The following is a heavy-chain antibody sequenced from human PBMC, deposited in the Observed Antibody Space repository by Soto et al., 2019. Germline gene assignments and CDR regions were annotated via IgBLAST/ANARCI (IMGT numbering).Heavy chain of an antibody. J-gene: IGHJ5*02. CDR2: IIPIFGTA. CDR1: GGTFSSYT. CDR3: ARDNSWISGWTNWFDP. Sequence: GASVKVSCKASGGTFSSYTISWVRQAPGQGLEWMGGIIPIFGTADYAQKFQGRVTITADESTSTAYMELSSLRSEDTAVYYCARDNSWISGWTNWFDPWGQGTLVTVSS. D-gene: IGHD6-19*01. V-gene: IGHV1-69*13.